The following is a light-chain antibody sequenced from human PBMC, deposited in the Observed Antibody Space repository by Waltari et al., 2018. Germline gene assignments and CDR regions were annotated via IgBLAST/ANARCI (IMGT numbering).Light chain of an antibody. J-gene: IGKJ2*01. V-gene: IGKV1-5*03. CDR2: KAS. CDR1: QSIRNW. Sequence: DIQMTQSPSTLSASVGDRVTITCRASQSIRNWLAWYQQKPGKAPNLLIYKASTLESGVPSRLSGSGSGTEFTLTISSLQPDDFATYYCQQYNSNSRTFGQGTKLEIK. CDR3: QQYNSNSRT.